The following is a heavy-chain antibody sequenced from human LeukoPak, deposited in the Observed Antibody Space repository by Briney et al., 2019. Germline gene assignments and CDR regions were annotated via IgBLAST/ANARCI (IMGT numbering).Heavy chain of an antibody. CDR3: ARTGSGRDYYGTDV. D-gene: IGHD5-12*01. V-gene: IGHV4-59*01. J-gene: IGHJ6*02. Sequence: SETLSLTCSVSGGSISGAYWSWIRQAPGKGLEWIGYIYYSGSTDYNPSLESRVTISIDTSKNHFSLNLTAVTAADTAIYYCARTGSGRDYYGTDVWGQGTSVTVSS. CDR2: IYYSGST. CDR1: GGSISGAY.